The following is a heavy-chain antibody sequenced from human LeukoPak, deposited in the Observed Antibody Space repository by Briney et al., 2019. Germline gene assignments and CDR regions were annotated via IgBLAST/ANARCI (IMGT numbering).Heavy chain of an antibody. D-gene: IGHD2-21*01. CDR3: ARDLPGLCYFDY. CDR1: GYTFTSYG. J-gene: IGHJ4*02. Sequence: ASVKVSCKASGYTFTSYGISWVRQAPGQGLEWMGWISAYNGNTNDAQKLQGRVTMTTDTSTSTAYMELRSLRSDDTAVYYCARDLPGLCYFDYWGQGTLVSVSS. CDR2: ISAYNGNT. V-gene: IGHV1-18*01.